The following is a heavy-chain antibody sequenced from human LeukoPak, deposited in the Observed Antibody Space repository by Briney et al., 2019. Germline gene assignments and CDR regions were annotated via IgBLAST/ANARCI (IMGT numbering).Heavy chain of an antibody. CDR3: ARFPAAGRYYYYYGMDV. CDR2: INHSGST. CDR1: GGSFSGYY. D-gene: IGHD6-13*01. J-gene: IGHJ6*02. Sequence: SETLSLTCAVYGGSFSGYYWSWIRQPPGKGLEWIGEINHSGSTNYNPSLKSRVTISVDTSRNQFSLKLSSVTAADTAVYYCARFPAAGRYYYYYGMDVWGQGTTVTVSS. V-gene: IGHV4-34*01.